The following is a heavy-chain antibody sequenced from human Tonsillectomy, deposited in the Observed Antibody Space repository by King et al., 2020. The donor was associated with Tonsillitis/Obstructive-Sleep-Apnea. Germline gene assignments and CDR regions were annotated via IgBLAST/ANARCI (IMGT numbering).Heavy chain of an antibody. Sequence: VQLVESGGGVVQPGRSLRLSCAVSGFIFSSYAIHWVRQAPGKGLEWVAVISYDESDKYYADSVKGRFTISRDNSKNTTYLQMNGLRAEDTAVYFCARERYHGFDIWGQWTMVTVSS. CDR3: ARERYHGFDI. V-gene: IGHV3-30*04. CDR2: ISYDESDK. J-gene: IGHJ3*02. CDR1: GFIFSSYA. D-gene: IGHD3-16*02.